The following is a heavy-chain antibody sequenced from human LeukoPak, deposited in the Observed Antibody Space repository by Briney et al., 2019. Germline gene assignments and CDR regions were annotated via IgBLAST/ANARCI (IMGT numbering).Heavy chain of an antibody. V-gene: IGHV3-66*01. CDR3: ARLSGYSSGWYPAQFNWFDP. CDR1: GFTVSSNY. Sequence: GSLRLSCAASGFTVSSNYMSWVRQAPGKGLEWVPVIYSGGSTYYADSVKGRFTISRDNSKNTLYLQMNSLRAEDTAVYYCARLSGYSSGWYPAQFNWFDPWGQGTLVTVSS. CDR2: IYSGGST. D-gene: IGHD6-19*01. J-gene: IGHJ5*02.